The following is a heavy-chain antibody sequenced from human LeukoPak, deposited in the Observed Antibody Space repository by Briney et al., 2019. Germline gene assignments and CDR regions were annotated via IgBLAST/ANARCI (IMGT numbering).Heavy chain of an antibody. V-gene: IGHV3-23*01. CDR3: AKDRDRYYYYYNMDV. CDR2: ISGSGDST. Sequence: GGSLRLSCAVSVFTSSKFAMSCVPRAPGKGVEGVSGISGSGDSTYYAGSVKSRVTISGDSSKNTLFLQMNSLTAGDTAIYYCAKDRDRYYYYYNMDVWGKGTTVTVSS. CDR1: VFTSSKFA. D-gene: IGHD2-21*02. J-gene: IGHJ6*03.